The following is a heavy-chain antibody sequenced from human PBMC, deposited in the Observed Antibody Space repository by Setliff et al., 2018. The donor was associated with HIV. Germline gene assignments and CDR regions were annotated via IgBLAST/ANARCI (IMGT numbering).Heavy chain of an antibody. Sequence: ASVKVSCKASGYRFTGHHIQWMRQAPGQGLEWMGRINPNMGDTQYAQKFQGRIIMTRDTSINTVYMELSSLTSDDTALYYCARQDIPTGYYLFDYWGQGTQVTVSS. CDR2: INPNMGDT. CDR1: GYRFTGHH. V-gene: IGHV1-2*06. CDR3: ARQDIPTGYYLFDY. D-gene: IGHD3-9*01. J-gene: IGHJ4*02.